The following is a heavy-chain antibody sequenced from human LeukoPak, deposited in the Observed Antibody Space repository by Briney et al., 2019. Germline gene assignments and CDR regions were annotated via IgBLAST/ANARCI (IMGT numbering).Heavy chain of an antibody. CDR2: IYYSGST. J-gene: IGHJ5*02. CDR1: GGSISSYY. Sequence: SETLSLTCTVSGGSISSYYWSWIRQPPGKGLEWIGCIYYSGSTNYNPSLKSRVTISVDTSKNQFSLKLSSVTAADTAVYYCAREASGAAAGPNWFDPWGQGTLVTVSS. V-gene: IGHV4-59*01. CDR3: AREASGAAAGPNWFDP. D-gene: IGHD6-13*01.